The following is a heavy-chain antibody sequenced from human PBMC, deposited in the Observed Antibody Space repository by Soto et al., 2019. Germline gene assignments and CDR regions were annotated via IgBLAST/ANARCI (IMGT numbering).Heavy chain of an antibody. CDR2: INSGSTSV. CDR3: GSSASPDAY. CDR1: GFIFNIYS. V-gene: IGHV3-48*01. Sequence: GSLRLSCVASGFIFNIYSMNWVRQAPGKGLEWISYINSGSTSVFYADSVKGRFTISRDNAKNSLYLQMNSLRAEDTAVYYCGSSASPDAYWGQGTLVTVSS. J-gene: IGHJ4*02. D-gene: IGHD3-22*01.